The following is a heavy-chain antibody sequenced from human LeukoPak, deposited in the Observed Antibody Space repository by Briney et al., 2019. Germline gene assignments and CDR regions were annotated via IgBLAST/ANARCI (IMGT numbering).Heavy chain of an antibody. CDR1: GGSFSGYY. V-gene: IGHV4-34*01. D-gene: IGHD2-15*01. CDR3: ASPPPWSDP. J-gene: IGHJ5*02. CDR2: INHSGST. Sequence: SETLSLTCAVYGGSFSGYYWSWIRQPPGKGLEWIGEINHSGSTNYNPSLKSRVTISVDTSKNQFSLKLSSVTAADTAVYYCASPPPWSDPWGQGTLVAVSS.